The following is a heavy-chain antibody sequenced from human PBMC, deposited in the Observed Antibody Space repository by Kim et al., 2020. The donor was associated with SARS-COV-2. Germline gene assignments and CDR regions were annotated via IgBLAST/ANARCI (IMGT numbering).Heavy chain of an antibody. J-gene: IGHJ5*02. D-gene: IGHD3-10*01. V-gene: IGHV5-51*01. Sequence: GASLKISCKGSGYSFTSYWIGWVRQMPGKGLEWMGIIYPGDSDTRYSPSFQGQVTISADKSISTAYLQWSNLKASDTAMYYCARTFGGMVNWFDPWGQGTLVTVSS. CDR2: IYPGDSDT. CDR1: GYSFTSYW. CDR3: ARTFGGMVNWFDP.